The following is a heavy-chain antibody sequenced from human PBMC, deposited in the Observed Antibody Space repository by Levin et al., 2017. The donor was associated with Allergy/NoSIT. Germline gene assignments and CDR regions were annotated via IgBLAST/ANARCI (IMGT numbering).Heavy chain of an antibody. J-gene: IGHJ4*02. CDR2: IRSKAYGGTT. CDR1: GFTFGDYA. Sequence: PGESLKISCTASGFTFGDYAMSWFRQAPGKGLEWVGFIRSKAYGGTTEYAASVKGRFTISRDDSKSIAYLQMNSLKTEDTAVYYCTRGIDTAMENYFDYWGQGTLVTVSS. V-gene: IGHV3-49*03. CDR3: TRGIDTAMENYFDY. D-gene: IGHD5-18*01.